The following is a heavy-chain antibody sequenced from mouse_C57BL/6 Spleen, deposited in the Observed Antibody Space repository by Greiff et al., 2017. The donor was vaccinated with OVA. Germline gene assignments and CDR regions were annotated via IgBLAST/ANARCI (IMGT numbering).Heavy chain of an antibody. J-gene: IGHJ2*01. Sequence: VKLQQSGAELVKPGASVKLSCKASGYTFTSYWMHWVKQRPGKGLEWIGQIYPGDGDTNYNGKFKGKATLTADKSSSTAYMQLSSLTSEDSAVYFCARHLPPYYFGYWGQGTTLTVSS. CDR3: ARHLPPYYFGY. CDR2: IYPGDGDT. CDR1: GYTFTSYW. D-gene: IGHD5-5*01. V-gene: IGHV1-80*01.